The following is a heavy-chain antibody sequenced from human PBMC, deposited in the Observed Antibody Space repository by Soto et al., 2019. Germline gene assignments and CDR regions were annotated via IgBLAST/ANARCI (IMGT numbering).Heavy chain of an antibody. V-gene: IGHV4-59*01. D-gene: IGHD2-15*01. CDR2: MYYSGST. Sequence: PSETLSLTCAVTGYSISLGYYWSWIRQPPGKGLEWIGYMYYSGSTNYNPSLKSRVTISVDTSKNQFSLKLSSVTAADTAVYYCARDAGGPADYWGQGTLVTVSS. J-gene: IGHJ4*02. CDR3: ARDAGGPADY. CDR1: GYSISLGYY.